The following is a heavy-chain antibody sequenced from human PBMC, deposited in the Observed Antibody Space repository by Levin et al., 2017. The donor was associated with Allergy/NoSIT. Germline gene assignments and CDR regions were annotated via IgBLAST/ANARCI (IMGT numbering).Heavy chain of an antibody. J-gene: IGHJ4*02. V-gene: IGHV7-4-1*02. CDR3: ARDSSGWYSPYYFDY. CDR2: INTNTGNP. D-gene: IGHD6-19*01. CDR1: GYTFTSHG. Sequence: AASVKVSCKASGYTFTSHGMNWVRQAPGQGLEWMGWINTNTGNPTYAQGFTGRFVFSLDTSVSTAYLQISSLKAEDTAVYYCARDSSGWYSPYYFDYWGQGTLVTVSS.